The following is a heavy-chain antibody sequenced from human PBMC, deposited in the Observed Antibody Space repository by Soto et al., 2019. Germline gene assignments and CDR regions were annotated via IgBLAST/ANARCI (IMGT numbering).Heavy chain of an antibody. CDR3: ARPEYSSSSYGMDV. D-gene: IGHD6-6*01. Sequence: EVQLVESGGGLVQPGGSLRLSCAASGFTFSSYSMNWVRHAPEKGLEWVSYISSSSSTIYYADSVKGRFTISRDNGKNSLYLQMNSLRDEDTAVYYCARPEYSSSSYGMDVWGQGTTVTVSS. CDR2: ISSSSSTI. CDR1: GFTFSSYS. J-gene: IGHJ6*02. V-gene: IGHV3-48*02.